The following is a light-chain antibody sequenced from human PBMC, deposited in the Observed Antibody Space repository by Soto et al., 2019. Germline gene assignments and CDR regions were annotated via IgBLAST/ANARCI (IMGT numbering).Light chain of an antibody. J-gene: IGLJ1*01. CDR2: MVS. CDR3: TSPTPGSLYV. CDR1: SSDVGNYNY. Sequence: QSVLTQPASVSGSPGQSITISCTGTSSDVGNYNYVSWYQQYPGRVPKLLIYMVSNRPSGVSNRFSGSKSGNTASLPISGLQAEDEADYFCTSPTPGSLYVFGTGTKLTVL. V-gene: IGLV2-14*01.